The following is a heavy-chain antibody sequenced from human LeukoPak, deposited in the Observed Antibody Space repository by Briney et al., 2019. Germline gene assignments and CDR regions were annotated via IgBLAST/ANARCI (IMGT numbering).Heavy chain of an antibody. J-gene: IGHJ4*02. Sequence: GAGVHVSCLPSRYTFPGQYMHWLGQAPGQGLEGMGRIYAKSGGTNYAQKLQGRVTMTRDTTISTDYVQPSTLRCNGPGVYSCARGHIVLMGYAIPHFDYWGQGTLVTVSS. CDR1: RYTFPGQY. V-gene: IGHV1-2*05. CDR2: IYAKSGGT. CDR3: ARGHIVLMGYAIPHFDY. D-gene: IGHD2-8*01.